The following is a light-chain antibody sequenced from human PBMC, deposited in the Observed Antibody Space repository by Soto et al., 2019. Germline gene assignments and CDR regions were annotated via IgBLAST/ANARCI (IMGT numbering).Light chain of an antibody. V-gene: IGKV3-20*01. J-gene: IGKJ5*01. CDR3: QQYNN. CDR2: GAS. Sequence: EIVLTQSPGTLSLSPGERATLSCRASQSVSSSYLAWYQQKPGQAPRLLIYGASSRATGIPDRFSGSGSGTEFTLTISSLQSEDFAVYYCQQYNNFGQGTRLEIK. CDR1: QSVSSSY.